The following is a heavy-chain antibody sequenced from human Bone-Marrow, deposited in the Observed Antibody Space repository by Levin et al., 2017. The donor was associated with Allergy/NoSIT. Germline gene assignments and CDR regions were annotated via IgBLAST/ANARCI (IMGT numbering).Heavy chain of an antibody. V-gene: IGHV3-30*04. J-gene: IGHJ4*02. CDR3: AREGKRGYFDY. Sequence: GGSLRLSCAASGFTFSSFDLHWVRQAPGKGLEWVAVISHDGTNTNYGDSVKGRFIISRDNSKNTLYLQVNSLRSDDTALYFCAREGKRGYFDYWGQGTLVTVSS. CDR1: GFTFSSFD. CDR2: ISHDGTNT.